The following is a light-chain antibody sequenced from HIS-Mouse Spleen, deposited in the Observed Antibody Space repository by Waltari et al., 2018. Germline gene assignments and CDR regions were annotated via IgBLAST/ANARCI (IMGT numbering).Light chain of an antibody. CDR2: DGS. J-gene: IGLJ2*01. Sequence: SALTQPASVSGSPGQSITISCTGTSSDVGCYNLVSWYQQHPGKATKLMIYDGSKRPAGVSNLFSGSKSGNTSSLTNAALQVEDEADYYCCSYACSSTLVFGGGTKLTVL. CDR3: CSYACSSTLV. V-gene: IGLV2-23*01. CDR1: SSDVGCYNL.